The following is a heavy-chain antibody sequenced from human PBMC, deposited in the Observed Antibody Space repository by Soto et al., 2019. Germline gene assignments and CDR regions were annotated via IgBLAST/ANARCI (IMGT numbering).Heavy chain of an antibody. CDR3: ARGGSGSYYNHYYYGMDV. J-gene: IGHJ6*02. CDR1: GGSISSGGYY. D-gene: IGHD3-10*01. CDR2: IYYSGST. Sequence: SETLSLTCTVSGGSISSGGYYWSWIRQHPGKGLEWIGYIYYSGSTYYNPSLKSRVTISVDTSKNQFSLKLSSVTAADTAVYYCARGGSGSYYNHYYYGMDVWGQGTTVTVSS. V-gene: IGHV4-31*03.